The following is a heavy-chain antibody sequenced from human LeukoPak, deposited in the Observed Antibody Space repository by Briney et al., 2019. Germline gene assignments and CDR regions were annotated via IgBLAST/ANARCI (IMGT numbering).Heavy chain of an antibody. Sequence: SETLSLTRAVYGGSLSGYYWSWIRHPPGKGLEWIGEINHSGSTNYHPSLKSRVTISVDTSKNQFSLKLSSVTAADTAVYYCARSSLLWSPHVDYGGEGTRVTVSS. CDR3: ARSSLLWSPHVDY. CDR1: GGSLSGYY. J-gene: IGHJ4*02. D-gene: IGHD3-10*01. V-gene: IGHV4-34*01. CDR2: INHSGST.